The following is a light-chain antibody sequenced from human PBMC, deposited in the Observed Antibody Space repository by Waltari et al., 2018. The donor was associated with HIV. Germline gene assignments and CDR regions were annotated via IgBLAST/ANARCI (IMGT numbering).Light chain of an antibody. CDR1: SSDVGSYNL. Sequence: QSALTQPASVSGSPGQSITISCTGTSSDVGSYNLVSWYQQHPGKAPKLMIYEGSKRPSRVSNRFSGSTSGNTASLTISGLQAENEADYYCCSYAGSSTYVFGTGTKFTVL. CDR2: EGS. J-gene: IGLJ1*01. CDR3: CSYAGSSTYV. V-gene: IGLV2-23*01.